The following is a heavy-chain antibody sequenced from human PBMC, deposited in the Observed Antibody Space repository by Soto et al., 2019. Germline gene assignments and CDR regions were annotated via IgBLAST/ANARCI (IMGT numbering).Heavy chain of an antibody. CDR3: ARVLTTVVTPGVNYFDY. CDR2: IYTSGST. J-gene: IGHJ4*02. CDR1: GGSISSYY. V-gene: IGHV4-4*07. Sequence: SATLSLTYTVSGGSISSYYWSWIRQPAGKGLEWIGRIYTSGSTNYNPSLKSRVTISVDTSKNQFSLKLSSVTAADTAVYYCARVLTTVVTPGVNYFDYWGQGTLVT. D-gene: IGHD4-17*01.